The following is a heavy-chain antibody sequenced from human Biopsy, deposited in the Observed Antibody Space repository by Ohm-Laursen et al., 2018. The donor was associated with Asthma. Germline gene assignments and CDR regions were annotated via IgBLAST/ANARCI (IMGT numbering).Heavy chain of an antibody. D-gene: IGHD2-21*02. Sequence: SLRLSCSASGFTFSSYSMNWVRQAPGKGLEWVSYISSSSSTIYYADSVKGRFTISRDNAKNSLYLQMNSLRDEDTAVYYCARDAGYCGGDCYSRLEYYYYYYGMDVWGQGTTVTVSS. J-gene: IGHJ6*02. CDR1: GFTFSSYS. CDR3: ARDAGYCGGDCYSRLEYYYYYYGMDV. CDR2: ISSSSSTI. V-gene: IGHV3-48*02.